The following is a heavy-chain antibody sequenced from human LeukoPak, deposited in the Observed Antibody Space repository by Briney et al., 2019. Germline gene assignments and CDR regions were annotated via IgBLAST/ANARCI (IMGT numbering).Heavy chain of an antibody. CDR1: GFTFSSYS. J-gene: IGHJ3*02. D-gene: IGHD2-2*01. CDR3: ATPIVVVPAGRLGEPPRAFDI. Sequence: PGGSLRLSSAASGFTFSSYSMNWVRQAPGKGLEWVSSISSSSSYIYYADSVKGRFTISRDNAKNSLYLQMNSLRAEDTAVYYCATPIVVVPAGRLGEPPRAFDIWGQGTTVTVSS. CDR2: ISSSSSYI. V-gene: IGHV3-21*01.